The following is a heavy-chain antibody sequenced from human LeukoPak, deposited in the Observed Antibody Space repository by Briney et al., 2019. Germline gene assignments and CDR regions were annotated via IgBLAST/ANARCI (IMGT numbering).Heavy chain of an antibody. Sequence: GGSLRLSCAASGFTFSSYAMSWVRQAPGKGLEWVSAISGSGGSTYYADSVKGRFTISRDNPKNTLYLQMNSLRAEDTAVYYCASSSWGHNWFDPWGQGTLVTVSS. J-gene: IGHJ5*02. V-gene: IGHV3-23*01. CDR3: ASSSWGHNWFDP. CDR1: GFTFSSYA. CDR2: ISGSGGST. D-gene: IGHD6-13*01.